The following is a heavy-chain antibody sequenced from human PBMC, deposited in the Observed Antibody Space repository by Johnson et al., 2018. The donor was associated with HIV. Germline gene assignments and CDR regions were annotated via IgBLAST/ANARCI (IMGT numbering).Heavy chain of an antibody. CDR3: ARDKNNRIAAAALAAFDI. Sequence: VQLVESGGGLVQPGGSLRLSCAASGFTFSSYWMSWVRQAPGQGLEWVPAISGSGGSTYYADSVKGRFPIPRANSKNTLYMQMNSLGAEDTAVYYCARDKNNRIAAAALAAFDIWGQGTMVTVSS. CDR2: ISGSGGST. D-gene: IGHD6-13*01. V-gene: IGHV3-23*04. J-gene: IGHJ3*02. CDR1: GFTFSSYW.